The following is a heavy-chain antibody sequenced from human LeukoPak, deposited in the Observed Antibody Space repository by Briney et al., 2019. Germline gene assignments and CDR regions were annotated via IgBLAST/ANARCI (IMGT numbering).Heavy chain of an antibody. CDR2: INPSGGRT. V-gene: IGHV1-46*01. CDR3: ARDGSYESSGDTRSRWAFDI. D-gene: IGHD3-22*01. J-gene: IGHJ3*02. Sequence: ASVKLSCKAAGSTFTSYYIHWVRQAPGHGLEWMGIINPSGGRTSYAQKLQGRVTMTRDTSTSTVYMELRSLRSEDTAVYYCARDGSYESSGDTRSRWAFDIWGEREMVTVSS. CDR1: GSTFTSYY.